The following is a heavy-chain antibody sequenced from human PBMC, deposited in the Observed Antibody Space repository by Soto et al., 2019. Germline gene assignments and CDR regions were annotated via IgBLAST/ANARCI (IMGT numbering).Heavy chain of an antibody. Sequence: QVQLQQWGAGLLKPSETLSLTCAVYGGSFSGYYWSWIRQPPGKGLEWIGEINHSGSTNYNPSLKSRGTISVDTSKNQFSLKLSSVTAADTAVYYCARKAIFGVVHPLDYWGQGTLVTVSS. CDR1: GGSFSGYY. D-gene: IGHD3-3*01. CDR2: INHSGST. J-gene: IGHJ4*02. CDR3: ARKAIFGVVHPLDY. V-gene: IGHV4-34*01.